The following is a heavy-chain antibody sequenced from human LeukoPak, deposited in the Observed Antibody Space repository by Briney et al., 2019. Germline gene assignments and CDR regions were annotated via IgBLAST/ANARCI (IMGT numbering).Heavy chain of an antibody. V-gene: IGHV3-7*01. D-gene: IGHD3-22*01. CDR2: IKQDESEK. Sequence: GGSLRLSCSASGFTFSNYWMSWVRQAPGKGLEWVANIKQDESEKYYVDSVKGRFTISRDNAKSSLYLQMNSLRAEDTAVYYGARALDSSSTRNKALEEWGQGPLVTVSS. CDR1: GFTFSNYW. J-gene: IGHJ4*02. CDR3: ARALDSSSTRNKALEE.